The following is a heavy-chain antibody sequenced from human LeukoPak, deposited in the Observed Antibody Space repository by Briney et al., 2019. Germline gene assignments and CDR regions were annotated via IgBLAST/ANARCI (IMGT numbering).Heavy chain of an antibody. D-gene: IGHD1-26*01. V-gene: IGHV1-69*13. CDR1: GGTFSSYA. J-gene: IGHJ4*02. CDR3: ATTVGATNLDY. Sequence: SVKVSCRASGGTFSSYAISWVRQAPGQGLEWMGGIIPIFGTANYAQKFQGRVTITADESTSTAYMELSSLRSEDTAVYYCATTVGATNLDYWGQGTLVTVSS. CDR2: IIPIFGTA.